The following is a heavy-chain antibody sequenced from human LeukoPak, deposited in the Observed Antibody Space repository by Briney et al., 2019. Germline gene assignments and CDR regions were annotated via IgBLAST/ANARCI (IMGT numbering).Heavy chain of an antibody. CDR2: IWYDGGNK. CDR3: ARMGGSGRGYFDY. D-gene: IGHD3-10*01. CDR1: GFTFSSYS. Sequence: GGSLRLSCAASGFTFSSYSMNWVRQAPGKGLEWVAIIWYDGGNKYYADSMKGRFTISRDNSKNTLYLQMNSLRAEDTAVYYCARMGGSGRGYFDYWGQGTLVTVSS. J-gene: IGHJ4*02. V-gene: IGHV3-33*08.